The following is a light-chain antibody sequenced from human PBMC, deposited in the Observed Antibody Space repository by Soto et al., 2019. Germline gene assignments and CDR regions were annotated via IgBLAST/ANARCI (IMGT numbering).Light chain of an antibody. CDR3: CSYAGSYTYV. Sequence: QSALTQPRSVSGSPGQSVTISCSGTSSDVGTYNYVSWYQQHPGKAPKVMIYDVSKRPSGVPDRFSGSKSGTTASLTISGLQADDEADYYCCSYAGSYTYVFGSGTQLTVL. J-gene: IGLJ6*01. V-gene: IGLV2-11*01. CDR2: DVS. CDR1: SSDVGTYNY.